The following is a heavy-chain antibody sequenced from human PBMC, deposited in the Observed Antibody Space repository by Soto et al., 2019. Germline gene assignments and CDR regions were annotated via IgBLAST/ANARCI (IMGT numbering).Heavy chain of an antibody. CDR1: GFTFSSYG. D-gene: IGHD6-13*01. CDR3: ARAVYSSSWWGYFDY. V-gene: IGHV3-33*01. CDR2: IWYDGSNK. J-gene: IGHJ4*01. Sequence: QVQLVESGGGVVQPGRSLRLSCAASGFTFSSYGMHWVRQAPGKGLEWVAGIWYDGSNKYYADSVKGRFTISRDNSKNTLSLQMNSLRAEDTAVYYCARAVYSSSWWGYFDYWGHGTLVTVSS.